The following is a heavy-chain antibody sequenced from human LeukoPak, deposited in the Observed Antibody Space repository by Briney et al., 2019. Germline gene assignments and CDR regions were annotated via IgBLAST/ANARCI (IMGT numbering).Heavy chain of an antibody. Sequence: PGGSLRLSCAASGFTFSSYSMNWVRQAPGKGLEWVSGISWNSGSIGYADSVKGRFTISRDKAKNSLYLQMNSLRAEDTAFYYCTKGRGRYSYGYGDYFDYWGQGTLVTVSS. CDR1: GFTFSSYS. D-gene: IGHD5-18*01. CDR2: ISWNSGSI. J-gene: IGHJ4*02. CDR3: TKGRGRYSYGYGDYFDY. V-gene: IGHV3-9*01.